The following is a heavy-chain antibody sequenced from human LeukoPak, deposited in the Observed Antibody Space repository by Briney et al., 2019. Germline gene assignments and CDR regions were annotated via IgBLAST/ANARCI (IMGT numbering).Heavy chain of an antibody. CDR1: GFTFDDYA. CDR2: ISWNSGSI. CDR3: AKDIQMRWYYYYGMDV. V-gene: IGHV3-9*01. J-gene: IGHJ6*02. Sequence: GGSLRLSCAASGFTFDDYAMHWVRQVPGKGLEWVSGISWNSGSIGYADSVKGRFTISRDNAKNSLYLQMNSLRAEDTALYYCAKDIQMRWYYYYGMDVWGQGTTVTVSS. D-gene: IGHD4-23*01.